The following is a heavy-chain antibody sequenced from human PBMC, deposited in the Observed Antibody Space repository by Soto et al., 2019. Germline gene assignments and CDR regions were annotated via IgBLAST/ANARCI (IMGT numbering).Heavy chain of an antibody. CDR3: ARTISGYHAFDI. V-gene: IGHV1-18*01. CDR2: ISAYNGNT. CDR1: GYTFTSYG. J-gene: IGHJ3*02. D-gene: IGHD3-22*01. Sequence: ASVKVSCKASGYTFTSYGISWVRQAPGQGLEWMGWISAYNGNTNYAQKLQGRVTITTDTSTSTAYMELRSLRSDDTAVYYCARTISGYHAFDIWGQGTMVTVSS.